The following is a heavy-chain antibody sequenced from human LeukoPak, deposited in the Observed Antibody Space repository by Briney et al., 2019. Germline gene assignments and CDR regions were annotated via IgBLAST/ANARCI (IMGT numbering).Heavy chain of an antibody. J-gene: IGHJ4*02. CDR3: ARAGGGNLNFDY. CDR2: INTDGSST. D-gene: IGHD2-15*01. V-gene: IGHV3-74*01. Sequence: PGGSLRLSCAASGSTFSRYWMHWVRQAPGKGLVWVSRINTDGSSTTYADSVKGRFTISRDNAKNTLFLQMNSLRAEDTALYYCARAGGGNLNFDYWGQGTLVPVSS. CDR1: GSTFSRYW.